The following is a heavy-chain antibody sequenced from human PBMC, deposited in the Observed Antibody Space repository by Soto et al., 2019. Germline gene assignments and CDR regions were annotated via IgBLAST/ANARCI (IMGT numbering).Heavy chain of an antibody. V-gene: IGHV1-69*06. CDR3: AIRGYSYSSQYYYYYGMDV. CDR2: IIPIFGTA. CDR1: GGTFSSYA. Sequence: SVEVSCKASGGTFSSYAISWVRQAPGQGLEWMGGIIPIFGTANYAQKFQGRVTITADKSTSTAYMELSSLRSEDTAVYYCAIRGYSYSSQYYYYYGMDVWGQGTTVTVSS. J-gene: IGHJ6*02. D-gene: IGHD5-18*01.